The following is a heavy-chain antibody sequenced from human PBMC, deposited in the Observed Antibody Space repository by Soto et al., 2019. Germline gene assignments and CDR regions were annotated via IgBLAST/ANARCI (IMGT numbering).Heavy chain of an antibody. J-gene: IGHJ1*01. V-gene: IGHV3-23*01. CDR2: ISAGGGGT. CDR1: GFIFSNFA. Sequence: LRLSCAASGFIFSNFAMSWVRQAPGKGLEWVSGISAGGGGTYYADSVKGQFTISRDNSKSTLYLQMNSLRAEDTAVFYCARGSGYDTAGSFQHWGQGTLVTV. CDR3: ARGSGYDTAGSFQH. D-gene: IGHD3-22*01.